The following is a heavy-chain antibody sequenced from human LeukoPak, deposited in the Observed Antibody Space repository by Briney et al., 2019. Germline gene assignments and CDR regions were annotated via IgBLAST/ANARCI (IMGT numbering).Heavy chain of an antibody. J-gene: IGHJ5*02. CDR1: GGSISRYC. CDR2: IYYSGST. Sequence: SETLSLTCTVSGGSISRYCWSWIRQPPGKGLEWIGYIYYSGSTNYNPSLKSRVTISVDTSKNQFSLKLGSATAADTAVYYCARLEYSSSWYGVDPWGQGTLVTVSS. V-gene: IGHV4-59*08. D-gene: IGHD6-13*01. CDR3: ARLEYSSSWYGVDP.